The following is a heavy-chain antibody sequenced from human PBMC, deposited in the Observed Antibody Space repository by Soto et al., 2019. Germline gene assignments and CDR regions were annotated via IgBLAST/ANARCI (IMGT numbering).Heavy chain of an antibody. Sequence: EVQLLESGGGLVQPGGSLRLSCAASGFTFSSYAMNWVSQAPGKGPEWVSAIRGSGDGTYYADSVRGRFTSYRDDSKNTLYLQMISLRAEDTAIFYCAAGSSVNCGAGCWYWYFDLWGRGTLVTVSS. CDR1: GFTFSSYA. D-gene: IGHD2-21*01. V-gene: IGHV3-23*01. CDR3: AAGSSVNCGAGCWYWYFDL. CDR2: IRGSGDGT. J-gene: IGHJ2*01.